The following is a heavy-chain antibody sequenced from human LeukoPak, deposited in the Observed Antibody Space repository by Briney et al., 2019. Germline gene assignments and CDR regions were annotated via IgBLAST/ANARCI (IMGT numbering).Heavy chain of an antibody. V-gene: IGHV1-46*01. D-gene: IGHD3-22*01. CDR1: GYTFTSYY. Sequence: GASVKVSCKASGYTFTSYYMHWVRQAPGQGLEWMGIINPSGGSTSYAQKFQGRVTMTRDTFTSTVYMELSSLRSEDTAVYYCARVADDYYDSSGYLGVWGKGTTVTVSS. CDR3: ARVADDYYDSSGYLGV. J-gene: IGHJ6*03. CDR2: INPSGGST.